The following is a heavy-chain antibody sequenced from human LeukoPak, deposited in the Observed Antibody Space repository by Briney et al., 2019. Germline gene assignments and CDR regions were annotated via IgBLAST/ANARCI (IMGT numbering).Heavy chain of an antibody. Sequence: GGSLRLSCAASGFTFSSYAMSWVRQAPGKGLEWVSAISGSGGSTYYADSVKGRFTISRDNSKNTLYLQMNSLRAEDTAVYYCAKGDIVVVPAAIRNYYFDYWGQGTLVTVSS. V-gene: IGHV3-23*01. CDR3: AKGDIVVVPAAIRNYYFDY. D-gene: IGHD2-2*02. J-gene: IGHJ4*02. CDR1: GFTFSSYA. CDR2: ISGSGGST.